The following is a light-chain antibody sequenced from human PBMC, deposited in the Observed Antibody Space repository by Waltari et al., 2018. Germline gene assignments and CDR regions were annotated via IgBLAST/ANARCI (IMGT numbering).Light chain of an antibody. V-gene: IGKV1-39*01. J-gene: IGKJ1*01. CDR3: QQSYSIPWT. CDR1: LPITDY. Sequence: DIQMTQSPASLSASVGDVVTITCRASLPITDYLNWYQKKPGRAPTPLIFSASNLQSGVPSRFSGSGHGTEFTLTINVLQPDDFATYFCQQSYSIPWTFGQGTKLEVK. CDR2: SAS.